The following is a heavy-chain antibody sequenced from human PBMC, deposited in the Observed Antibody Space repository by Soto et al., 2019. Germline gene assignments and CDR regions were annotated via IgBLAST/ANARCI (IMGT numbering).Heavy chain of an antibody. CDR3: ARDQDVVASSYYGMDV. CDR2: INPNSGDT. CDR1: GYTFSGYY. Sequence: GASVKVSCKASGYTFSGYYIHWVRQAPGQGLEWMGWINPNSGDTNYAQKFQGRVTMTRDNAKNSLYLQMNSLRAEDTAVYYCARDQDVVASSYYGMDVWGQGTTVTVSS. V-gene: IGHV1-2*02. J-gene: IGHJ6*02. D-gene: IGHD2-2*01.